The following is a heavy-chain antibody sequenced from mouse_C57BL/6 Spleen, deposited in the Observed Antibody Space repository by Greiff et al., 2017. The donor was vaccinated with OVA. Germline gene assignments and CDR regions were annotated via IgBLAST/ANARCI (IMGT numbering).Heavy chain of an antibody. CDR1: GFTFSDYG. CDR3: ARDYYGSSHYFDY. D-gene: IGHD1-1*01. Sequence: EVKLVESGGGLVKPGGSLKLSCAASGFTFSDYGMHWVRQAPEKGLEWVAYISSGSSTIYYADTVKGRFTISRDNAKNTLFLQMTSLRSEETAMYYCARDYYGSSHYFDYWGQGTTLTVSS. V-gene: IGHV5-17*01. J-gene: IGHJ2*01. CDR2: ISSGSSTI.